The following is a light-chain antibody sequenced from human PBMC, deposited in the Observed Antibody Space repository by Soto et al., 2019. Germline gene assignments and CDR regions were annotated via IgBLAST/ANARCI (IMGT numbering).Light chain of an antibody. Sequence: QSALTQPASVSGSPGQSITISCTGTSSDGGGYKYVSWYERHPGKAPKLMIYEVSNRPSGVSNRFSGSKASNTASLTISGLQAEDEADYYCSSYTSSSTPVVFGGGAKLTV. CDR2: EVS. V-gene: IGLV2-14*01. J-gene: IGLJ2*01. CDR1: SSDGGGYKY. CDR3: SSYTSSSTPVV.